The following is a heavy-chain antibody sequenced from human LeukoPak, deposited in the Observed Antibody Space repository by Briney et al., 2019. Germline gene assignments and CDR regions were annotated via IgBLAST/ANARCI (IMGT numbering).Heavy chain of an antibody. CDR2: IYYSGST. CDR1: GGSISSYY. CDR3: ARRSPYYYDSSGYYDYFDH. Sequence: SETLSLTCTVSGGSISSYYWSWIRQPPGKGLEWIGYIYYSGSTNYNPSLKSRVTISVDTSKTQFPLKLSSVTAADTAVYYCARRSPYYYDSSGYYDYFDHWGQGTLVTVSS. D-gene: IGHD3-22*01. V-gene: IGHV4-59*08. J-gene: IGHJ4*02.